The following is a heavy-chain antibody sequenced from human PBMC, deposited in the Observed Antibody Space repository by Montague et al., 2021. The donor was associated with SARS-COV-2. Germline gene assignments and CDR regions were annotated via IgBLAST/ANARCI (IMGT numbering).Heavy chain of an antibody. J-gene: IGHJ4*02. D-gene: IGHD6-19*01. CDR1: GGSISSSSYY. Sequence: SETLSLTCTVSGGSISSSSYYWAWIRQPPGKGLEWIGSIYYRGSTYYNPSLKSRVIISVDTSKNQLSLKLSSVTAADTAVYYCATQEDPSGWIPGPFDFWGLGTLLTVSS. CDR3: ATQEDPSGWIPGPFDF. V-gene: IGHV4-39*01. CDR2: IYYRGST.